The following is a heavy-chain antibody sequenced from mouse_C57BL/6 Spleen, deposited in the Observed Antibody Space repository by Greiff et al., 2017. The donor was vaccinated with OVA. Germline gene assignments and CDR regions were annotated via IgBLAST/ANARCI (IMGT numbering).Heavy chain of an antibody. J-gene: IGHJ2*01. CDR1: GFNIKDDY. CDR2: IDPENGDT. Sequence: EVQGVESGAELVRPGASVKLSCTASGFNIKDDYMHWVKQRPEQGLEWIGWIDPENGDTEYASKFQGKATITADTSSNTAYLQLSSLTSEDTAVYYCTTYGNYLWGQGTTLTVSS. V-gene: IGHV14-4*01. CDR3: TTYGNYL. D-gene: IGHD2-1*01.